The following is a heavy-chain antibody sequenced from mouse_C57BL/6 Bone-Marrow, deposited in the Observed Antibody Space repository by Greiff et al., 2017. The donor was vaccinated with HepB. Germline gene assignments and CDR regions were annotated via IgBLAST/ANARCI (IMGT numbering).Heavy chain of an antibody. CDR1: GYTFTDYE. J-gene: IGHJ2*01. Sequence: QVHVKQSGAELVRPGASVTLSCKASGYTFTDYEMHWVKQTPVHGLEWIGAIDPETGGTAYNQKFKGKAILTADKSSSTAYMELRSLTSEDSAVYYCTRWGSITTVVADYWGQGTTLTVSS. CDR3: TRWGSITTVVADY. D-gene: IGHD1-1*01. CDR2: IDPETGGT. V-gene: IGHV1-15*01.